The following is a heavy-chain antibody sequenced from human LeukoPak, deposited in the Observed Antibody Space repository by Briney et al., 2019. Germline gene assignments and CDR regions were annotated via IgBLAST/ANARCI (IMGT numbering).Heavy chain of an antibody. Sequence: PGGSLRLSCAASGFTFSSYSMNWVRQAPGKGLEWVADIKQDGSEKYYVDSVKGRFTISRDNAKNALYLQMNSLRTEDTALYYCAKGKNTGSYLSHVDYWGQGTLVTVSS. CDR2: IKQDGSEK. D-gene: IGHD3-10*01. J-gene: IGHJ4*02. CDR3: AKGKNTGSYLSHVDY. CDR1: GFTFSSYS. V-gene: IGHV3-7*03.